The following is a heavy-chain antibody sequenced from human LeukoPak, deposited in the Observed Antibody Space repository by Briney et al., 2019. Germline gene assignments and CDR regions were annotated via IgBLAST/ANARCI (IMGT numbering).Heavy chain of an antibody. CDR1: GFTFSSYS. V-gene: IGHV3-48*01. CDR3: ARKTGGSLDI. D-gene: IGHD7-27*01. J-gene: IGHJ3*02. Sequence: GGSLRLSCAASGFTFSSYSMNWVRQAPGKVLEWVTYISSSSSTIYYADSVKGRFTISRDNAKNSLYLEMNSLRAEDTAVYYCARKTGGSLDIWGQGTMVTVSS. CDR2: ISSSSSTI.